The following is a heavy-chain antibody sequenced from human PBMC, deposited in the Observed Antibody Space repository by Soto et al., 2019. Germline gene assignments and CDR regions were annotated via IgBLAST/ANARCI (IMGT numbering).Heavy chain of an antibody. CDR2: INHSGST. CDR1: GGSFSGYY. D-gene: IGHD2-8*02. CDR3: ARDKITGLFAY. V-gene: IGHV4-34*01. J-gene: IGHJ4*02. Sequence: SETLSLTCAVYGGSFSGYYWTWIRQPPGTGLEWIGEINHSGSTNYNPSLKSRVTISVDTSKNQFSLKLTSVTAADTAVYYCARDKITGLFAYWGQGTLVTVAS.